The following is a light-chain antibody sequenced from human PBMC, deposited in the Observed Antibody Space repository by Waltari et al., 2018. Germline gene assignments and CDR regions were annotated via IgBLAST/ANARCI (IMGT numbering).Light chain of an antibody. CDR1: QSITYY. CDR2: GAS. CDR3: QQSYSSPRT. J-gene: IGKJ2*01. Sequence: DIQMTQSPSSLSASVGDRVTITCRASQSITYYLSWYQQKPGKAPKVLISGASNLQSGVPSRFSGSGSATDFTLTISSLQPEDFATYYCQQSYSSPRTFGQGTKLEIK. V-gene: IGKV1-39*01.